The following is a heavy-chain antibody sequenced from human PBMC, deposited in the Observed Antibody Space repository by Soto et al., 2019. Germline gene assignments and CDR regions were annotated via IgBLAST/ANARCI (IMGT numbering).Heavy chain of an antibody. V-gene: IGHV4-30-4*01. Sequence: QVQLQESGPGLVKPSQTLSLTCTVSGGSISSGDYYWSWIRQPPGKGLEWIGYIYYSGSTYYNPSLKSRVTISVDTSKNQFSLKLSSVTAADTAVYYCARQPLGTTVIPNYGMDVWGQGTTVTVSS. J-gene: IGHJ6*02. D-gene: IGHD4-17*01. CDR1: GGSISSGDYY. CDR2: IYYSGST. CDR3: ARQPLGTTVIPNYGMDV.